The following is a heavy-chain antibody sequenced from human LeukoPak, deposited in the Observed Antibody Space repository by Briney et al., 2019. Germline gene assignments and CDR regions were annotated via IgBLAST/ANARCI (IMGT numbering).Heavy chain of an antibody. CDR1: GYTFTGYY. Sequence: GASVKVSCKASGYTFTGYYMHWVRQAPGQGLEWMGWINPNSGGKNYAQKFQGRVTMTRDTSISTAYMELSRLRSDDTAVYYCARDKDFWSGYVDYWGQGTLVTVSS. J-gene: IGHJ4*02. CDR3: ARDKDFWSGYVDY. CDR2: INPNSGGK. V-gene: IGHV1-2*02. D-gene: IGHD3-3*01.